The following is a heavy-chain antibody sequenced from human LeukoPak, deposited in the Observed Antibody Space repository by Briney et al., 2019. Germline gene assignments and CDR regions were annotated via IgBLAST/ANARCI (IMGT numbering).Heavy chain of an antibody. CDR1: GFNVSYYS. Sequence: GGSLRLSCAASGFNVSYYSMDWVRQAPGKGLEWVSYISFSNSTLYYADSVRGRFTISRDNAKNSLSLQMNSLRAEDTAVYYCAGGGATSFDYWGQGILVTVSS. CDR2: ISFSNSTL. CDR3: AGGGATSFDY. D-gene: IGHD5-12*01. J-gene: IGHJ4*02. V-gene: IGHV3-48*04.